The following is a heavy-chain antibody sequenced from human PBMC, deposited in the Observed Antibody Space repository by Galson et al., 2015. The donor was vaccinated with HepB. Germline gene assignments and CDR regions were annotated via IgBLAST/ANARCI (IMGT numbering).Heavy chain of an antibody. V-gene: IGHV3-21*01. CDR3: AAAPRSALTVTTGGEFDY. Sequence: SLRLSCAASGFTFSSYSMNWVRQAPGKGLEWVSSISSSSSYIYYADSVKGRFTVSRDNAKNSLYLQMNSLRAEDTAVYYCAAAPRSALTVTTGGEFDYWGQGTLVTVSS. D-gene: IGHD4-17*01. J-gene: IGHJ4*02. CDR2: ISSSSSYI. CDR1: GFTFSSYS.